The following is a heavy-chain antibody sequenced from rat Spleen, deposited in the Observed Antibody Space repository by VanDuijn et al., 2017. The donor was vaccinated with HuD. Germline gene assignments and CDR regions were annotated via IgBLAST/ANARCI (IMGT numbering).Heavy chain of an antibody. D-gene: IGHD2-2*01. CDR2: IAYDGRST. CDR1: GFTFSDYY. Sequence: EVHLVESGGGLVQPGRSLKLSCVASGFTFSDYYMAWVRQAPTKGLEWVATIAYDGRSTYYRDSVKGRFTISRDNTKSTLYLQMDSLRSEDSATYYCARAGYLRDWYFDFWGQGVMVTVSS. J-gene: IGHJ2*01. V-gene: IGHV5-29*01. CDR3: ARAGYLRDWYFDF.